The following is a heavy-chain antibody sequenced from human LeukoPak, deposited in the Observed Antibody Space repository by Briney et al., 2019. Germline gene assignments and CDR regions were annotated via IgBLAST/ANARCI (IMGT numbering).Heavy chain of an antibody. J-gene: IGHJ4*02. Sequence: PGGSLRLSCAASGFTFGDYYMSWIRQTPGKELEYVSHISNSGWSIYYRDSAKGRFTISRDNAENSVYLQMTNLRVEDTALYYCARGRSAEGVDFWGQGTLVTVSS. CDR2: ISNSGWSI. V-gene: IGHV3-11*01. D-gene: IGHD6-19*01. CDR3: ARGRSAEGVDF. CDR1: GFTFGDYY.